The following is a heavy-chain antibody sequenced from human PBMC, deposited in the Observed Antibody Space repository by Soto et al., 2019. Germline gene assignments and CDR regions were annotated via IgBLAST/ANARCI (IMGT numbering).Heavy chain of an antibody. D-gene: IGHD5-18*01. Sequence: SQTLSLTCAISGDSVSSNSATWNWIRQCPSRGLEWLGRTYYRSKWYNDYAVSVKSRITINPDTSKNQFSLQLNSVTPEDTAVYYCARGEVPGDSYDNWFDPWGQGTLVTVS. V-gene: IGHV6-1*01. CDR3: ARGEVPGDSYDNWFDP. J-gene: IGHJ5*02. CDR1: GDSVSSNSAT. CDR2: TYYRSKWYN.